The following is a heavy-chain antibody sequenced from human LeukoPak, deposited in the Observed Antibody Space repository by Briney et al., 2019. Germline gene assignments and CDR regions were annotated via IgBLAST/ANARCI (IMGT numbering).Heavy chain of an antibody. V-gene: IGHV4-39*01. D-gene: IGHD4-17*01. CDR1: GGSISSSSYY. CDR2: IYYSGST. CDR3: ARLNDYGDYPHYYYYMDV. J-gene: IGHJ6*03. Sequence: SETLSLTCTVSGGSISSSSYYWGWIRQPPGKGLEWIGSIYYSGSTYYNPSLKSRVTISVDTSKNQFSLKLSSVTAADTAVYYCARLNDYGDYPHYYYYMDVWGKGTTVPVSS.